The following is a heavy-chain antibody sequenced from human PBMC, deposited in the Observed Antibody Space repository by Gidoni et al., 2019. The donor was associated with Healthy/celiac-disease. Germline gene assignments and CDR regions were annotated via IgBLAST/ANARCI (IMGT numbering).Heavy chain of an antibody. V-gene: IGHV3-64D*06. D-gene: IGHD3-22*01. CDR2: ISSNGGST. CDR3: VKDRKGVSGYYSYYFDY. CDR1: GFTFSSYA. J-gene: IGHJ4*02. Sequence: EVQLVESGGGLVQPGGSPSRSCSASGFTFSSYAMHWVRQAPGKGLEYVSAISSNGGSTYYADSVKGRFTISRDNSKNTLYLQMSSLRAEDTAVYYCVKDRKGVSGYYSYYFDYWGQGTLVTVSS.